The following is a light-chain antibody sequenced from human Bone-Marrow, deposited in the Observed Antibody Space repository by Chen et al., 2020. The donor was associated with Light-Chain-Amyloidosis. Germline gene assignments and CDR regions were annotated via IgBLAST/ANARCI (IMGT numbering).Light chain of an antibody. CDR1: QTISSNY. CDR2: GSS. Sequence: EIVLTQSPGTLSLSPGEGANLSCRASQTISSNYLTWYQQKFGQAPRLLIYGSSSRATGIPDRIKGGGTGTDFTITINEQEPEDFTMYDWQQYGTSPKTFGGETKVEIK. CDR3: QQYGTSPKT. J-gene: IGKJ4*01. V-gene: IGKV3-20*01.